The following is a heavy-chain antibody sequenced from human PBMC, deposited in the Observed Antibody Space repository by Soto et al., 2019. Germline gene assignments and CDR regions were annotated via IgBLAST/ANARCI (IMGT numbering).Heavy chain of an antibody. Sequence: QVQLQESGPGLVKPSETLSLTCTVSGGSISSYYWSWIRQPPGKGLEWIGYIYYSGSTSYNPSLRSRVTISVDTCKSQFSLKLSSVTAADTAVYYCASSYCSGGSCYSDKPVFDIWGQGTMVTVSS. CDR3: ASSYCSGGSCYSDKPVFDI. CDR1: GGSISSYY. V-gene: IGHV4-59*01. CDR2: IYYSGST. D-gene: IGHD2-15*01. J-gene: IGHJ3*02.